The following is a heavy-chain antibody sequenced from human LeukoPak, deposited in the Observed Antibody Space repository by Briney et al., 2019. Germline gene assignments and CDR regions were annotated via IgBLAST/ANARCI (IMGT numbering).Heavy chain of an antibody. CDR3: ARDTALAVTLDY. Sequence: ASVKVSCRASGYTFTTSSISWVRQAPGQGLEWMGWISAYDGNTNYAQKFQGRVTMTTDTSTSTAYMELRSLRSDDTAVYYCARDTALAVTLDYWGQGTLVTVSS. V-gene: IGHV1-18*01. CDR1: GYTFTTSS. J-gene: IGHJ4*02. D-gene: IGHD4-17*01. CDR2: ISAYDGNT.